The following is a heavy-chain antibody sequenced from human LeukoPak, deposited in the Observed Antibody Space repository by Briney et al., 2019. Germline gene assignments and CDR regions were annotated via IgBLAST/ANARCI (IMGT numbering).Heavy chain of an antibody. CDR3: AKDPPSWYSSSWYGFDP. J-gene: IGHJ5*02. V-gene: IGHV3-23*01. Sequence: HPGGSLRLSCAASGFTFSSYAMSWVRQAPGKGLEGVSAISGSGGSTYYAVSVKGRFTISRDNSKNTLYLQMNSLRAEDTAVYYCAKDPPSWYSSSWYGFDPWGQGTLVTVSS. D-gene: IGHD6-13*01. CDR2: ISGSGGST. CDR1: GFTFSSYA.